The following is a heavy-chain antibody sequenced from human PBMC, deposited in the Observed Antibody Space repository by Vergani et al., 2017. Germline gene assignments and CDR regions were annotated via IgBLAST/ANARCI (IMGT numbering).Heavy chain of an antibody. CDR3: VRSLSRLGPRGGDAFDI. CDR2: ISSSSSTI. CDR1: GFTFSSYS. J-gene: IGHJ3*02. D-gene: IGHD6-19*01. V-gene: IGHV3-48*01. Sequence: EVQLVESGGGLVQPGGSLRLSCAASGFTFSSYSMNWVRQAPGKGLEWVSYISSSSSTIYYADSVKGRFTIARDNAKNSLYLQMNSLRAEDTAVYYCVRSLSRLGPRGGDAFDIWGQGTMVTVSS.